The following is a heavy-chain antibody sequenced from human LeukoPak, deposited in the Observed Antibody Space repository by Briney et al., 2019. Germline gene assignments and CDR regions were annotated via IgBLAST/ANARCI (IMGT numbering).Heavy chain of an antibody. CDR1: GGSISSYY. V-gene: IGHV4-59*01. Sequence: SETLSLTCTVSGGSISSYYWSWIRQPPGKGLEWIGYIYYSGSTNYNPSLKSRVTISVDTSKNQFSLKLSSVTAADTAVYYCASTHYYDSSGSYYFDYWGQGTLVTVPS. D-gene: IGHD3-22*01. J-gene: IGHJ4*02. CDR2: IYYSGST. CDR3: ASTHYYDSSGSYYFDY.